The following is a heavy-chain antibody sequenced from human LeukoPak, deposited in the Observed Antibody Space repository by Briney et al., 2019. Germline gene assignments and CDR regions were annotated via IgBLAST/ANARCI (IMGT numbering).Heavy chain of an antibody. CDR1: GGTFSSYA. CDR2: IIPIFGTA. Sequence: ASVKVSCKASGGTFSSYAISWVRQAPGQGLEWMGGIIPIFGTANYAQKFQGRVTITTDESTSTAYMELSSLRSEDTAVYYCARVSLPGSGWSEDYWGQGTLVTVSS. J-gene: IGHJ4*02. D-gene: IGHD6-19*01. CDR3: ARVSLPGSGWSEDY. V-gene: IGHV1-69*05.